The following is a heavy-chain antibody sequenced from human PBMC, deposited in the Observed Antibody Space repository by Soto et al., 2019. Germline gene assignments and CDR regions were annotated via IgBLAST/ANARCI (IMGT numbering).Heavy chain of an antibody. Sequence: QVQLQESGPGLVKPSETLSLTCTVSGGSISSYYWSWIRQPPGKGLEWIGYIYYSGSTNYHPSLKSRVTISVDTSKNQFSLKLSSVTAADTAVYYCARGGSGGSYWGQGTLVTVSS. D-gene: IGHD2-15*01. V-gene: IGHV4-59*01. CDR3: ARGGSGGSY. CDR2: IYYSGST. CDR1: GGSISSYY. J-gene: IGHJ4*02.